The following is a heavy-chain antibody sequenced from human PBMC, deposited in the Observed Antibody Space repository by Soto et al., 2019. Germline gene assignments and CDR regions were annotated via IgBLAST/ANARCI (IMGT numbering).Heavy chain of an antibody. Sequence: GGSLRLSCAASGFTFRTYAMSWVRQTPGKGLEWVSTISGNGGTSYADFVRGRFTISRDNSKNTLYLQMNSLRAEDTAIYYCAKDAPGSGWLSDYWGQVTRVTVSS. J-gene: IGHJ4*02. D-gene: IGHD6-19*01. CDR2: ISGNGGT. CDR1: GFTFRTYA. CDR3: AKDAPGSGWLSDY. V-gene: IGHV3-23*01.